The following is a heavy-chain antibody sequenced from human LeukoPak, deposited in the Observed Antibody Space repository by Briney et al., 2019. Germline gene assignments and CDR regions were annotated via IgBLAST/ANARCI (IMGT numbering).Heavy chain of an antibody. Sequence: GGSLRLSCAATGFTFRSHAMNWVRQAPGKGLEWVSGIGGSGGRTYYADSVTGRFTISRDNSKNTVYLQMNSLRAADTAVYYCARLGDSNDYWGQGTLVTVSS. J-gene: IGHJ4*02. CDR3: ARLGDSNDY. D-gene: IGHD4-11*01. CDR1: GFTFRSHA. CDR2: IGGSGGRT. V-gene: IGHV3-23*01.